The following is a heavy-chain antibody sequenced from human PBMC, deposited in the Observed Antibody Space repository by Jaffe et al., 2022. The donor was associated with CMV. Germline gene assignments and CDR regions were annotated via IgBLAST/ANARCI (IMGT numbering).Heavy chain of an antibody. CDR3: AKGRYYDSSGYYYPESYGMDV. J-gene: IGHJ6*02. V-gene: IGHV3-23*01. CDR1: GFTFSSYA. Sequence: EVQLLESGGGLVQPGGSLRLSCAASGFTFSSYAMSWVRQAPGKGLEWVSAISGSGGSTYYADSVKGRFTISRDNSKNTLYLQMNSLRAEDTAVYYCAKGRYYDSSGYYYPESYGMDVWGQGTTVTVSS. CDR2: ISGSGGST. D-gene: IGHD3-22*01.